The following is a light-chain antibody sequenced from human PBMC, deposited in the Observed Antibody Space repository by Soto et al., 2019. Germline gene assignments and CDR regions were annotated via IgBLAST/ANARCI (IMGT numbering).Light chain of an antibody. J-gene: IGLJ1*01. Sequence: QSVLTQPPSASGTPGQRVTISCSGSSSNIGSNFVYWYQQHPDKAPQLIIYEVTKRPSGVSNRFSGSKSGNTASLTISGLQAEDEGDYHCCSYAGSNVFVFGTGTKVTVL. CDR3: CSYAGSNVFV. CDR2: EVT. CDR1: SSNIGSNF. V-gene: IGLV2-23*02.